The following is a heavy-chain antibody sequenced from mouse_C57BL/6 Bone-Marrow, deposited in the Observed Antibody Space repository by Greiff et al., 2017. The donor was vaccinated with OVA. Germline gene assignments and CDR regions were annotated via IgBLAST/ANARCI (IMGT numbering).Heavy chain of an antibody. V-gene: IGHV1-78*01. D-gene: IGHD1-1*01. Sequence: VQLQQSDAELVKPGASVKISCKVSGYTFTDHTIHWMKQRPEQGLEWIGYIYPRDGSTKYNEKFKGKATLTADKSSSTAYMELRSLTSEDSAVYFCARLYYGSSYGTWFAYWGQGTLVTVSA. J-gene: IGHJ3*01. CDR3: ARLYYGSSYGTWFAY. CDR2: IYPRDGST. CDR1: GYTFTDHT.